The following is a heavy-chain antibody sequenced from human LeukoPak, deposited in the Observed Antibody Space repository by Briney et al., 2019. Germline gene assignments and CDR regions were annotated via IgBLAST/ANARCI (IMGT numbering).Heavy chain of an antibody. CDR1: GFTFSSYA. J-gene: IGHJ4*02. Sequence: GGSLRLSCAASGFTFSSYAMSWARQAPGKGLEWVSAISGSGGSTYYADSVKGRFTISRDNSKNTLYLQMNSLRAEDTAVYYCARSIAVAGNDYWGQGTLVTVSS. CDR3: ARSIAVAGNDY. CDR2: ISGSGGST. D-gene: IGHD6-19*01. V-gene: IGHV3-23*01.